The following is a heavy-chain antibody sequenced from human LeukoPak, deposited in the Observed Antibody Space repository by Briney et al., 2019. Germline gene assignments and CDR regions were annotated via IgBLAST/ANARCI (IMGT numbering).Heavy chain of an antibody. CDR2: ISRSDYTT. CDR1: GFTFSNYA. CDR3: AKDSYSGSGTFYMGSFDY. J-gene: IGHJ4*02. D-gene: IGHD3-10*01. Sequence: PGGSLRLSCAASGFTFSNYAMAWVRQAPGGGLEWVSAISRSDYTTYYTDSVKGRFTISRDNSKNTVYVQMNSLGAEDTAVYYCAKDSYSGSGTFYMGSFDYWGQGVLVTVSS. V-gene: IGHV3-23*01.